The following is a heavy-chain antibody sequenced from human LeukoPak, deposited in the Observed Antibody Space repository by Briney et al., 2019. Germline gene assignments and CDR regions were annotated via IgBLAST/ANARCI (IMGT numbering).Heavy chain of an antibody. CDR1: GFTFSVYG. D-gene: IGHD3-3*01. V-gene: IGHV3-30*03. J-gene: IGHJ6*02. Sequence: GGSLRLSCAASGFTFSVYGMHWVRQAPGKGLEWVAVTSYDGSNKYNADSVKGRFTISRDNSKNTLYLQMNSLRAEDTAVYYCARDLTIFGVVTLHDYYGMDVWGQGTTVTVSS. CDR2: TSYDGSNK. CDR3: ARDLTIFGVVTLHDYYGMDV.